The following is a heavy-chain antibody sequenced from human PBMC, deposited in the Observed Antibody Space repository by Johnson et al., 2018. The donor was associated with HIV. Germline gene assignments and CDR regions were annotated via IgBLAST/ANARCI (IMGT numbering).Heavy chain of an antibody. J-gene: IGHJ3*02. Sequence: QVQLVESGGGVVQPGRSLRLSCAASGFTFSDYYMSWIRQAPGRGLEWVSYISSSGSTIYYADSVKGRFTISRDNAKNSLYLQMNSLRAEDTAVYYCARPSSGWYFDAFDIWGQGTMVTVSS. CDR3: ARPSSGWYFDAFDI. CDR1: GFTFSDYY. D-gene: IGHD6-19*01. V-gene: IGHV3-11*01. CDR2: ISSSGSTI.